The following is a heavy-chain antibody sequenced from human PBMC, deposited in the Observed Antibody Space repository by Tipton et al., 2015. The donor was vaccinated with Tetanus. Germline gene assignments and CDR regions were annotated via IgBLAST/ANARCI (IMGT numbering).Heavy chain of an antibody. CDR3: ARDQKSATLSHFFYGLDV. J-gene: IGHJ6*02. V-gene: IGHV4-59*01. D-gene: IGHD2-15*01. CDR1: GDPMNDFY. CDR2: IFYSGNT. Sequence: TLSLTCTVSGDPMNDFYWSWIRQPRGKGLEWIGHIFYSGNTDYNPSLKSRVTISVDTSRKQFSLRLSSVTAADTAVYYCARDQKSATLSHFFYGLDVWGQGTTVTVSS.